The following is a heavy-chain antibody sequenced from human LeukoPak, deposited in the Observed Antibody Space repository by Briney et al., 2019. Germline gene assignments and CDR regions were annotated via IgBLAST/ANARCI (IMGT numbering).Heavy chain of an antibody. CDR3: ARAIGYSYGMPFDAFDI. Sequence: EPSETLSLTCTVSGGSISSYYWSWIRQPPGKGLEWIGYIYYSGSTNYNPSLKSRVTISVDTSKNQFSLKLSSVTAADTAVYYRARAIGYSYGMPFDAFDIWGQGTMVTVSS. D-gene: IGHD5-18*01. J-gene: IGHJ3*02. CDR2: IYYSGST. V-gene: IGHV4-59*01. CDR1: GGSISSYY.